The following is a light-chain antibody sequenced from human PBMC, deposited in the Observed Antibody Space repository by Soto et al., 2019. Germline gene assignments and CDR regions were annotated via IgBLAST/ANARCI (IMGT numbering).Light chain of an antibody. J-gene: IGLJ2*01. CDR2: VNTDGSH. CDR1: SGHSSYA. CDR3: QTWGAGFSVV. V-gene: IGLV4-69*01. Sequence: QPVLTQSPSASASLRASVKRTCTLSSGHSSYAIAWHQQQPEKGPRYLMKVNTDGSHNKGDGIPDRFSGSSSGAERYLTISSLQSEDEADYYCQTWGAGFSVVFGGGTKVTVL.